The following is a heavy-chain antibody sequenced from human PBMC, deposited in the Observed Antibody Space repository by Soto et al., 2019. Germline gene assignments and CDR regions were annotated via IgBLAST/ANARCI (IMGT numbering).Heavy chain of an antibody. V-gene: IGHV4-4*02. Sequence: QVQLQESGPGLVKPSGTLSLTCEVSGGSISSRYWWSWVRQPPGKGLEWIGEIYHRGTTYYNPSLNRRXXIXVXXSKNQFSLKLNSVTAADTAVYFCAFYDSSGYYTDYWGQGTLVTVSS. D-gene: IGHD3-22*01. CDR1: GGSISSRYW. J-gene: IGHJ4*02. CDR3: AFYDSSGYYTDY. CDR2: IYHRGTT.